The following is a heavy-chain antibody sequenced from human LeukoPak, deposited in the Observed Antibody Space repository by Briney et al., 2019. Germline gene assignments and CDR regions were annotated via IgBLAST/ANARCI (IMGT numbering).Heavy chain of an antibody. Sequence: SETLSLTCTVSGGSISSYYWSWIRQPAGKGLEWIGRIYPSGSTNYNPSLKSRVTMSVDTSKNQFSLKLSSVTAADTAVYYCARGSLYERSFDYWGQGTLVTVSS. V-gene: IGHV4-4*07. CDR3: ARGSLYERSFDY. J-gene: IGHJ4*02. CDR1: GGSISSYY. D-gene: IGHD2/OR15-2a*01. CDR2: IYPSGST.